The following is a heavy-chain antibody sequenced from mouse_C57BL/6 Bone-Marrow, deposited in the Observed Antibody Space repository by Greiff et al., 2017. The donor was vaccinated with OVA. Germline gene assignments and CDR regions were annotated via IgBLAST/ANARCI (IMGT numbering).Heavy chain of an antibody. D-gene: IGHD3-2*02. CDR3: ARKGDSSGYVWFAY. CDR2: IYPRSGNT. J-gene: IGHJ3*01. CDR1: GYTFTSYG. Sequence: QVQLKQSGAELARPGASVKLSCKASGYTFTSYGISWVKQRTGQGLEWIGEIYPRSGNTYYNEKFKGKATLTADKSSSTAYMELRSLTSEDSAVYFCARKGDSSGYVWFAYWGQGTLVTVSA. V-gene: IGHV1-81*01.